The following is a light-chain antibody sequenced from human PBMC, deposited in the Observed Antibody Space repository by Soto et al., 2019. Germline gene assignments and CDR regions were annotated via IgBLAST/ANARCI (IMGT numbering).Light chain of an antibody. CDR1: QSISRW. V-gene: IGKV1-5*01. CDR3: QQYSSYSG. CDR2: DAS. Sequence: IQLTQSPYSLSASVGDRVTLTCRASQSISRWLAWYHQKPGKAPKLLIYDASSLESGVPSRFSGSGSGTEFTLTISSLQPDDFATYYCQQYSSYSGFGQGTKVDI. J-gene: IGKJ1*01.